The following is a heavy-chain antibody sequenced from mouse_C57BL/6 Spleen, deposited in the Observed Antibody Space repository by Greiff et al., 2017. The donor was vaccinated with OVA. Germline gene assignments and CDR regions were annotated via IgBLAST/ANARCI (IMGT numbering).Heavy chain of an antibody. D-gene: IGHD2-4*01. CDR3: ARLGDYGYFDY. V-gene: IGHV1-64*01. CDR1: GYTFTSYW. Sequence: QVQLQQSGAELVKPGASVKLSCKASGYTFTSYWMHWVKQRPGQGLEWIGMIHPNSGSTNYNEKFKSKATLTVDKSSSTAYMQLSSLTSEDSAVYYCARLGDYGYFDYWGQGTTLTVSS. CDR2: IHPNSGST. J-gene: IGHJ2*01.